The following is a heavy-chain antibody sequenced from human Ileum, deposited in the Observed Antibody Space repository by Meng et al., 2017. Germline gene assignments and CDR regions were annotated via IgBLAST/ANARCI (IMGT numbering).Heavy chain of an antibody. D-gene: IGHD1-26*01. J-gene: IGHJ4*02. Sequence: QVQLHQSGAGLLKPSETLSLTCACLGGSFNDYYWSWVRQSPGKGLEWIGQIHHSGRTNYKSSLERRVTISVDTSKSQFSLKLTSVTAADTAMYYCVRGPARETHDFDYWGQGALVTVSS. CDR1: GGSFNDYY. CDR3: VRGPARETHDFDY. CDR2: IHHSGRT. V-gene: IGHV4-34*01.